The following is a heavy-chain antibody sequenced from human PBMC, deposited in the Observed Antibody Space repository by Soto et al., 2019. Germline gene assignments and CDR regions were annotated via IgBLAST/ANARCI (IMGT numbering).Heavy chain of an antibody. J-gene: IGHJ5*02. CDR3: ARVYSSSSVMFDP. Sequence: PGGSLRLSCAASGFTFSSYGMHWVRQAPGKGLEWVAVIWYDGSNKYYADSVKGRFTISRDNSKNTLYLQMNSLRAEDTAVYYCARVYSSSSVMFDPWGQGTLVT. CDR2: IWYDGSNK. V-gene: IGHV3-33*01. CDR1: GFTFSSYG. D-gene: IGHD6-6*01.